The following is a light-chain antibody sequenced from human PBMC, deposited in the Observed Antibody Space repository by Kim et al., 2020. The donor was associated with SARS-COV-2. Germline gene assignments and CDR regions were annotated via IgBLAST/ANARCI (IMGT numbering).Light chain of an antibody. V-gene: IGLV4-60*03. CDR2: LEGSGSY. Sequence: QPVLTQSSSASASLGSSVKLTCTLSSGHSSYIIAWHQQQPGKAPRYLMKLEGSGSYNKGSGVPDRFSGSSSGADRYLTISNLQSEDEADYYCETWDSKVFGGGTQLTV. CDR3: ETWDSKV. J-gene: IGLJ3*02. CDR1: SGHSSYI.